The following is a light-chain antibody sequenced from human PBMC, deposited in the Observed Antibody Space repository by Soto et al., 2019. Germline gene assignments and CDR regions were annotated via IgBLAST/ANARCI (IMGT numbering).Light chain of an antibody. Sequence: QAVVTQPPSVSEAPRQRVTISCCGSSSNIGNNAVNWYQQLPGKAPKLLIFYDDLLPSGVSDRFSGSKSGTSASLAISGLQSEDEADYYCSAWDDSLNGPVFGGGTKLTVL. CDR2: YDD. V-gene: IGLV1-36*01. CDR1: SSNIGNNA. CDR3: SAWDDSLNGPV. J-gene: IGLJ3*02.